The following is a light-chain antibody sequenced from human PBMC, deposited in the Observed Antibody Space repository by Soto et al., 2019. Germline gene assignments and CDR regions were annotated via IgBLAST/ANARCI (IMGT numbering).Light chain of an antibody. Sequence: DIQMTQSPSSLSASVGDRVTITCRAGQIINNYLNWYQQKPGKAPELLIYAASSLQSGVPSRFSGSGSGTDFTLTISSLRPEDSATYYCQQSYSAPYTFGQGNNLEIK. CDR2: AAS. V-gene: IGKV1-39*01. CDR1: QIINNY. CDR3: QQSYSAPYT. J-gene: IGKJ2*01.